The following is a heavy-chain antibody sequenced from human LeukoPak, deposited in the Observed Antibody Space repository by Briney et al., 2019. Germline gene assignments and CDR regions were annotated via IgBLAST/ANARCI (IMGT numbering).Heavy chain of an antibody. V-gene: IGHV3-33*01. CDR1: GFTFSSYG. CDR3: AASGTNGGFDI. Sequence: PGGSLRLSCAASGFTFSSYGMHWVRQAPGKGLEWVAVIWYDGSNKYYAESVKGRLTISRDNSKNTLYLQMNSLRAEDTAVYYCAASGTNGGFDIWGQGTMVTVPS. J-gene: IGHJ3*02. D-gene: IGHD2-8*01. CDR2: IWYDGSNK.